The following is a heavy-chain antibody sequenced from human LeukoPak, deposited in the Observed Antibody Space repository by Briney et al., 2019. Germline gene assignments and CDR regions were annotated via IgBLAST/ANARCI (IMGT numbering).Heavy chain of an antibody. Sequence: GGSLRLSCSASGFTFSTYWMSWVRQAPGKGLEWVANMRRDGNEVYYLDSVRGRFTISRDNAKNSLYLQMNSLRAEDTAVYYCAKLMVAVASFDYWGQGTLVTVSS. D-gene: IGHD6-19*01. CDR3: AKLMVAVASFDY. CDR2: MRRDGNEV. V-gene: IGHV3-7*01. J-gene: IGHJ4*02. CDR1: GFTFSTYW.